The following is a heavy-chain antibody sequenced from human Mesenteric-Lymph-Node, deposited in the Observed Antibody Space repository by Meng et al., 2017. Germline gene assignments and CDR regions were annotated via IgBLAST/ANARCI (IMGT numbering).Heavy chain of an antibody. V-gene: IGHV3-74*01. D-gene: IGHD3/OR15-3a*01. J-gene: IGHJ4*02. CDR2: VNGDGSSI. Sequence: EVQLVESGGGLVQPGGSLSLPCAASGFTFSSYWMHWVRQAPGKGLVWVSRVNGDGSSISYADSVRGRFTLSRDNAKNTLYLQMNSLRAEDTAVYYCARVVGPLEEYFDYWGQGILVTVSS. CDR3: ARVVGPLEEYFDY. CDR1: GFTFSSYW.